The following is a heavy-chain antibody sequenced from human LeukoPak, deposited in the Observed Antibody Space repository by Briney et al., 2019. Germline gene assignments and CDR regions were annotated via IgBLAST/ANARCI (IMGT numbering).Heavy chain of an antibody. D-gene: IGHD1-26*01. J-gene: IGHJ4*02. CDR1: GASISNYY. Sequence: SETLSLTCTVSGASISNYYWSWIRQTPEKGLEWMGHIHSSGGSSYYPSLKSRLTLSIDTSRSQLSLKLPSVTAPDTAVYFCARLGSYHDFWGQGVLVTVSS. V-gene: IGHV4-4*09. CDR2: IHSSGGS. CDR3: ARLGSYHDF.